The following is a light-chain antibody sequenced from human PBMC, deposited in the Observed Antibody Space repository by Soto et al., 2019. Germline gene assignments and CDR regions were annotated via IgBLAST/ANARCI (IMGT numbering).Light chain of an antibody. V-gene: IGKV3-20*01. J-gene: IGKJ1*01. Sequence: ENVFTQSPGTPSFSPRERATLSCRGRQSLNSLYLAWYQQKPGQAPRLLIYGSSNRATGISDRFSGSGSGTDFTLTISRLDPEDFAVYYCQQYDISPRTFGQGTRWISN. CDR3: QQYDISPRT. CDR2: GSS. CDR1: QSLNSLY.